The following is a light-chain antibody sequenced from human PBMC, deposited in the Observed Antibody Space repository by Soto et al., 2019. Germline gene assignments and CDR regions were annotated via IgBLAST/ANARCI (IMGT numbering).Light chain of an antibody. V-gene: IGLV4-69*01. J-gene: IGLJ3*02. CDR1: SGHSSYA. CDR2: LNSDGSH. CDR3: QTWGTGYWV. Sequence: QPELTQSPSASASLGASVKLTCTLSSGHSSYAIAWYQQQPEKGPRYLMKLNSDGSHSKGDGIPDRFSGSSSGAERYLTISSLQSEDEADYYCQTWGTGYWVFGGGTKVTVL.